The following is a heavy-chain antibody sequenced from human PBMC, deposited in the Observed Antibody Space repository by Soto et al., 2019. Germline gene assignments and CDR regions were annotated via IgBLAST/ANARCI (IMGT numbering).Heavy chain of an antibody. D-gene: IGHD3-10*01. J-gene: IGHJ4*02. Sequence: ASVKVSCKASGYTFTSCGISWVRQAPGQGLEWMGWISPYKGNTNYAQKPQGRVTMTTDTSTSTAYMELRSLRSDDTAVYYCVRDLDGSGSYYTDHWGQGTLVTVSS. V-gene: IGHV1-18*01. CDR3: VRDLDGSGSYYTDH. CDR2: ISPYKGNT. CDR1: GYTFTSCG.